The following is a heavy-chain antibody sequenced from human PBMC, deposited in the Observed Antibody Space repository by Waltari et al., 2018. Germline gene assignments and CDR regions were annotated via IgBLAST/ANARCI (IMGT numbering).Heavy chain of an antibody. D-gene: IGHD3-22*01. CDR3: ATGAYDSSGYFDY. CDR1: GGSISSYY. J-gene: IGHJ4*02. CDR2: IYYSGST. Sequence: QVQLQESGPGLVKPSETLSLTCTVSGGSISSYYWSWIRRPPGKGLEWIGYIYYSGSTNYNPSLKSRVTISVDTSKNQFSLKLSSVTAADTAVYYCATGAYDSSGYFDYWGQGTLVTVSS. V-gene: IGHV4-59*01.